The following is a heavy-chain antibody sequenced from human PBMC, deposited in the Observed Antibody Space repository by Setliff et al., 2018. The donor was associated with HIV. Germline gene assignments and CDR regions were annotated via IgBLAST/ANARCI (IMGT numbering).Heavy chain of an antibody. Sequence: SVKVSCKTSGGTFSIFSITWVRQAPGQGLEWMGGIIPIFGTAHYAQKFQGRVTITADESTSTAYMELSSLRSEDTAVYYCARRLQFLEFLHGVGGLDVWGQGTTVTVSS. CDR3: ARRLQFLEFLHGVGGLDV. CDR1: GGTFSIFS. V-gene: IGHV1-69*13. D-gene: IGHD3-3*01. J-gene: IGHJ6*02. CDR2: IIPIFGTA.